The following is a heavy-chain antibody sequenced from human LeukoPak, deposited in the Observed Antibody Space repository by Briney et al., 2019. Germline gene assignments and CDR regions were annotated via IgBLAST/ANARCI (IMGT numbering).Heavy chain of an antibody. Sequence: GASVKVSCKASGYTFSSYYMHWVRQAPGQGLEWMGIINPSGGSTSYAQKFQGRVTMTRHMSTSTDYMELSSLRSEDTAVYYCARDNSVEDTAWWFDPWGQGTLVTVSS. CDR2: INPSGGST. CDR3: ARDNSVEDTAWWFDP. J-gene: IGHJ5*02. V-gene: IGHV1-46*01. CDR1: GYTFSSYY. D-gene: IGHD4-23*01.